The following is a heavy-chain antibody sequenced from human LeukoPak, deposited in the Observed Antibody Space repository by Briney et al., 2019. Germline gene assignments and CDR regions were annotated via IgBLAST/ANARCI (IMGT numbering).Heavy chain of an antibody. CDR3: AVVDSSGWYCHDY. CDR1: GLIFSSYA. J-gene: IGHJ4*02. Sequence: PGGSLRLSCEASGLIFSSYAMNWVRQAPGKGLEWVAVISGSGDSTYYADSVKGRFTISRDNSKNTLFLQMNSVRAEDTALYYCAVVDSSGWYCHDYWGQGTLVTVSS. D-gene: IGHD6-19*01. V-gene: IGHV3-23*01. CDR2: ISGSGDST.